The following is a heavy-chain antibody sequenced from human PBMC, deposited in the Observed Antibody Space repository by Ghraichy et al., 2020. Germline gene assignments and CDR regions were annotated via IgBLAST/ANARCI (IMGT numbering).Heavy chain of an antibody. J-gene: IGHJ3*02. Sequence: GRSLRLSCAASGFTFDDYAMHWVRQAPGKGLEWVSGISWNSGSIGYADSVKGRFTISRDNAKNSLYLQMNSLRAEDTALYYCAKEHDIVVVPAAIGSAFDIWGQGTMVTVSS. CDR1: GFTFDDYA. CDR3: AKEHDIVVVPAAIGSAFDI. V-gene: IGHV3-9*01. D-gene: IGHD2-2*01. CDR2: ISWNSGSI.